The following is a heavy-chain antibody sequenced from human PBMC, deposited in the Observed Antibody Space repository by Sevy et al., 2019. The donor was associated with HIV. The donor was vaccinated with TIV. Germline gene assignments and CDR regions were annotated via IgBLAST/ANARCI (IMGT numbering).Heavy chain of an antibody. V-gene: IGHV4-59*08. CDR1: GGSINSDH. CDR2: VYYTGVT. CDR3: ARRNDFDI. J-gene: IGHJ3*02. Sequence: SETLSLTCTVSGGSINSDHWNWIRQPPGKGLEWIGYVYYTGVTNYNPSPKNRVTISVDRTKNQFSLKLTSVTAADTAVYDCARRNDFDIWGQGTMVTVSS.